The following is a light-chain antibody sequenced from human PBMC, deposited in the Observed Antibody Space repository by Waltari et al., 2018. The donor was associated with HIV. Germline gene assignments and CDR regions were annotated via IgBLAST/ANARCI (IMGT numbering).Light chain of an antibody. J-gene: IGLJ2*01. CDR1: RSDVGASNY. Sequence: QSALTQPRSVSESLGQSVTLPCTGTRSDVGASNYVSWYQQHPGRAPKFIIYNVSERPSGVPDRFSGSKSGNTASLTISGLQAEDEADYYCSSYAGTSNFVLFGGGTKLTVL. CDR2: NVS. CDR3: SSYAGTSNFVL. V-gene: IGLV2-11*01.